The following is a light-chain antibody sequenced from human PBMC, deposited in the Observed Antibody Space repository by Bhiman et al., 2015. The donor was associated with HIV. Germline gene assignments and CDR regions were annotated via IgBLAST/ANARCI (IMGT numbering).Light chain of an antibody. CDR2: YNS. CDR3: QVWDSSRDHYV. V-gene: IGLV3-1*01. J-gene: IGLJ1*01. CDR1: KLGDKY. Sequence: SYELTQSPSVSVSPGQTASIICSGDKLGDKYACWYQQKPGQAPILVIYYNSDRASGIPERFSGSNSGNTATLTISRVEAGDEADYYCQVWDSSRDHYVFGTGTKVTVL.